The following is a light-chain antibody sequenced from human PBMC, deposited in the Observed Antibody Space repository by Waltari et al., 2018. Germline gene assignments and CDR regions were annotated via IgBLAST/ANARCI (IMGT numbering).Light chain of an antibody. CDR2: WAS. CDR3: QQYYSTPFT. CDR1: QSVLHSSNNENS. J-gene: IGKJ3*01. Sequence: DIVMTQSPDSLGVSLGERATITCKSRQSVLHSSNNENSLTWYQQKPGQPPKLLIYWASTRESGVPDRFSGSGSGTDFTLTINSLQTEDVAVYYCQQYYSTPFTFGPGTKVDIK. V-gene: IGKV4-1*01.